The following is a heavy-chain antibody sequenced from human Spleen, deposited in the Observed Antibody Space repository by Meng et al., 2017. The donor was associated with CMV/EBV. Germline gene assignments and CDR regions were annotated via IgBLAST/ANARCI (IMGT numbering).Heavy chain of an antibody. V-gene: IGHV1-3*01. CDR3: VRDPADFYESNVFLPFDY. Sequence: YRFNSYAINWVRQAPGQRPEWMGWIHGDNGKTKYSPKFQGRVTITRDTSASTAYMELSSLRYADTAVYYCVRDPADFYESNVFLPFDYWGQGTLVTVSS. D-gene: IGHD3-22*01. J-gene: IGHJ4*02. CDR1: YRFNSYA. CDR2: IHGDNGKT.